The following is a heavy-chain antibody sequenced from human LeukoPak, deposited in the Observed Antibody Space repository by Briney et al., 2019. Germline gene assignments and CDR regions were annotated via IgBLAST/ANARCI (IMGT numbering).Heavy chain of an antibody. D-gene: IGHD3-22*01. J-gene: IGHJ6*02. Sequence: PGGSLRLSCAASGFTFSSYSMNWVRQAPGKGLEWVSSISSSSSYIYYADSVKGRFTISRDNAKNSLYLQMNSLRAEDTAVYYCARDKLRYYYDSSGYYPFADYYYGMDVWGQGTTVTVSS. V-gene: IGHV3-21*01. CDR1: GFTFSSYS. CDR3: ARDKLRYYYDSSGYYPFADYYYGMDV. CDR2: ISSSSSYI.